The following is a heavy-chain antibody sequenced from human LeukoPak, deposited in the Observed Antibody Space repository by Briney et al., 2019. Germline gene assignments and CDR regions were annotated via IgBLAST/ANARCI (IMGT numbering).Heavy chain of an antibody. J-gene: IGHJ4*02. CDR2: ISSSTSYI. CDR1: GCTFSSYS. D-gene: IGHD6-13*01. V-gene: IGHV3-21*01. Sequence: PGGALRLSCAASGCTFSSYSMHWVRQAPGKGLEWVSSISSSTSYIYYADSVKGRFTISRDNAKNSLYLQMNSLRAEDTAVYYCARRGDQQYYSAAAGDFDYWGQGPLVPVSS. CDR3: ARRGDQQYYSAAAGDFDY.